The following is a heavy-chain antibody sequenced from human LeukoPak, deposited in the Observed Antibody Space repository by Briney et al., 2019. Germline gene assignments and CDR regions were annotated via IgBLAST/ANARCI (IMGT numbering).Heavy chain of an antibody. CDR2: IYYSGST. D-gene: IGHD3-10*01. CDR3: AGDIRRLVRGVSGYFDY. CDR1: GGSISSGGYY. Sequence: PSQTLSLTCTVSGGSISSGGYYWSWIRQHPGKGLEWLGYIYYSGSTYYNPSLKSRVTISVDTSKNQFSLKLSSVTAADTAVYYCAGDIRRLVRGVSGYFDYWGQGTLVTVSS. V-gene: IGHV4-31*03. J-gene: IGHJ4*02.